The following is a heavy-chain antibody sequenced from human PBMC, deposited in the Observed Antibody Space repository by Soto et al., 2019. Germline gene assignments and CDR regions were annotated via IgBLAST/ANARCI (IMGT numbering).Heavy chain of an antibody. CDR2: ISYDGSNK. D-gene: IGHD3-10*01. J-gene: IGHJ5*02. CDR1: GFTFSSYA. V-gene: IGHV3-30-3*01. CDR3: ARESRWFGELPKPANWFDP. Sequence: GSLRLSCAASGFTFSSYAMHWVRQAPGKGLEWVAVISYDGSNKYYADSVKGRFTISRDNSKNTLYLQMNSLRAEDTAVYYCARESRWFGELPKPANWFDPWGQGTLVTVSS.